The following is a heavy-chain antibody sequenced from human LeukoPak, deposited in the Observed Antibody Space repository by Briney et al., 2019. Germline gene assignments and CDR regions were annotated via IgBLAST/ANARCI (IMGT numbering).Heavy chain of an antibody. Sequence: ASVKVSCEASGYTFTGYYMHWVRQAPGQGLEWMGWINPNSGGTNYAQKFQGRVTMTRDTSISTAYMELSRLRSDDTAVYYCARGPERYSSSWEDTDYWGQGTLVTVSS. J-gene: IGHJ4*02. CDR1: GYTFTGYY. CDR2: INPNSGGT. D-gene: IGHD6-13*01. CDR3: ARGPERYSSSWEDTDY. V-gene: IGHV1-2*02.